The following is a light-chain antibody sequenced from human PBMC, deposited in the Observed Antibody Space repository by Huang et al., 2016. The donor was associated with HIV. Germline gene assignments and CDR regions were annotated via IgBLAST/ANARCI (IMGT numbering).Light chain of an antibody. CDR3: QQSRT. CDR2: AAS. J-gene: IGKJ4*01. Sequence: TITCRASQDISSYLAWYQQKPGKAPKLLIFAASTLQSGVPSRFSGSGSGTEFTLTISSLQPEDFATYYCQQSRTFGGGTKVDIK. CDR1: QDISSY. V-gene: IGKV1-9*01.